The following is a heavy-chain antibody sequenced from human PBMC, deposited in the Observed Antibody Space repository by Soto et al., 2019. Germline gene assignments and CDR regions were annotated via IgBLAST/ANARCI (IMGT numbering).Heavy chain of an antibody. CDR2: ISYDGSNK. CDR1: GFTFSSYA. CDR3: TSINEGWFDP. Sequence: QVQLVESGGGVVQPGRSLRLSCAASGFTFSSYAMHWVRQAPGKGLEWVAVISYDGSNKYYADSVKGRFTISRDNSKNTPYLQMNSLRAEDTAVYYCTSINEGWFDPRGQGTLVTVSS. J-gene: IGHJ5*02. V-gene: IGHV3-30-3*01. D-gene: IGHD1-1*01.